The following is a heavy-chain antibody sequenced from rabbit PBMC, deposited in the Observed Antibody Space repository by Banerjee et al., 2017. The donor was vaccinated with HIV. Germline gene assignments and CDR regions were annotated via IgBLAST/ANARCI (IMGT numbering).Heavy chain of an antibody. CDR1: GFSFSNKYV. V-gene: IGHV1S40*01. J-gene: IGHJ4*01. CDR2: IDISSGKT. CDR3: ARGDSGDWPLSL. Sequence: QSLEESGGDLVKPEGSLTLTCTASGFSFSNKYVMCWVRQAPGKGLEWIACIDISSGKTAYASWAKGRFTISKTSSTTVTLQMTSLTAADTATYFCARGDSGDWPLSLWGQGTLVTVS. D-gene: IGHD1-1*01.